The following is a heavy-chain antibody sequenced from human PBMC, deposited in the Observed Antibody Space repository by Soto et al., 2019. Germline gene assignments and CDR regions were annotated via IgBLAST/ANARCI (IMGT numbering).Heavy chain of an antibody. CDR1: GYMFVTYG. J-gene: IGHJ6*02. CDR3: AAVPPTGTTIYYYYVMDG. D-gene: IGHD1-7*01. V-gene: IGHV1-18*01. CDR2: ISAYNGNT. Sequence: GSVQVSCTASGYMFVTYGINWVRQAPGQGLEWMGWISAYNGNTKYAQNLQGRVTMTTDASTSTAYMELSSLRSEDTAVYYCAAVPPTGTTIYYYYVMDGWGQGNTVTVS.